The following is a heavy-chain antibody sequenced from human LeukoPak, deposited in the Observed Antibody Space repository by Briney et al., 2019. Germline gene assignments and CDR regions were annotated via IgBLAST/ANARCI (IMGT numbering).Heavy chain of an antibody. D-gene: IGHD3-22*01. CDR3: ARDPEDSSGYYFDY. CDR1: GYTFTGYY. J-gene: IGHJ4*02. Sequence: ASVKVSCKASGYTFTGYYMHWVRQAPGQGLEWMGWINPNSGGTNYAQKFQGRVTMTRDTSISTAYMELSRLISDDTAVYYCARDPEDSSGYYFDYWGQGTLVTVSS. CDR2: INPNSGGT. V-gene: IGHV1-2*02.